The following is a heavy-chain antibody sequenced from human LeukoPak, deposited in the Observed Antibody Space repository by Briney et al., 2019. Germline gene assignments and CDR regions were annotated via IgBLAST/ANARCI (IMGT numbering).Heavy chain of an antibody. CDR3: ATLWRLGASTGEAFDI. V-gene: IGHV4-59*01. J-gene: IGHJ3*02. CDR2: IYYSGST. Sequence: SETLSLTCAVYGGSFGGYYWSWIRQPPGKGLEWIGYIYYSGSTNYSPSVKSRVTMSVDTSKNQFSLKLNSVTAADTAVYYCATLWRLGASTGEAFDIWGQGTMVTVSS. CDR1: GGSFGGYY. D-gene: IGHD1-26*01.